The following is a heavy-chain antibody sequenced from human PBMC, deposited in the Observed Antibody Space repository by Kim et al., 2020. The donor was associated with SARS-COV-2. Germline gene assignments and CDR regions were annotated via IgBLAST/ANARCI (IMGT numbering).Heavy chain of an antibody. J-gene: IGHJ4*02. D-gene: IGHD5-18*01. CDR3: AKASRGYSYGYDY. Sequence: YADSVKGRFTISRDNSKNSLYLQMNSLRTEDTALYYCAKASRGYSYGYDYWGQGTLVTVSS. V-gene: IGHV3-43*01.